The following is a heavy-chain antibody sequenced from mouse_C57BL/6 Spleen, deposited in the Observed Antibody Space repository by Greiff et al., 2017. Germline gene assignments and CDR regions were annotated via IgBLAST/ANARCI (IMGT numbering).Heavy chain of an antibody. CDR3: ARHDGTTDYYAMDY. Sequence: EVMLVESGGGLVKPGGSLKLSCAASGFTFSSYTMSWVRQTPEKRLEWVATISGGGGNTYYPDSVKGRFTISRDNAKNTLYLQMSSLRSEDTALYYCARHDGTTDYYAMDYWGQGTSVTVSS. CDR1: GFTFSSYT. D-gene: IGHD2-3*01. V-gene: IGHV5-9*01. J-gene: IGHJ4*01. CDR2: ISGGGGNT.